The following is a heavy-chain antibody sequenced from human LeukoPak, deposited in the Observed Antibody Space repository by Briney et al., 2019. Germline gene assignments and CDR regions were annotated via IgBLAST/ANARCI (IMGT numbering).Heavy chain of an antibody. Sequence: ASVKVSCKASGYTFTGYYMHWVRQAPGQGLEWMGWINPNSGGTNYAQKFQGWVTMTRDTSISTAYMELSRLRSDDTAVYYCARDYSSRSSYYFDYWGQGTLVTVSS. CDR2: INPNSGGT. V-gene: IGHV1-2*04. CDR3: ARDYSSRSSYYFDY. CDR1: GYTFTGYY. J-gene: IGHJ4*02. D-gene: IGHD6-13*01.